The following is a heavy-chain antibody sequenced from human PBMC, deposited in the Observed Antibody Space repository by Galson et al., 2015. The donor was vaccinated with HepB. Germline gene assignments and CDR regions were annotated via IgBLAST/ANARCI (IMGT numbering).Heavy chain of an antibody. D-gene: IGHD6-13*01. V-gene: IGHV3-23*01. J-gene: IGHJ4*02. CDR1: GFTFRSYA. Sequence: SLRLSCAASGFTFRSYAMTWVRQAPGKGLEWVSTVNGGGAYTYYADSVKGRFTMSRDNSKSTLYLQMNSLRAEDTAVYFCAKGPADGIPYYFDYWGQGTLVTVSS. CDR2: VNGGGAYT. CDR3: AKGPADGIPYYFDY.